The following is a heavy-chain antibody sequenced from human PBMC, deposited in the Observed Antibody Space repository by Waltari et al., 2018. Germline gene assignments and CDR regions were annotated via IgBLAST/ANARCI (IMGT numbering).Heavy chain of an antibody. V-gene: IGHV3-30-3*01. J-gene: IGHJ5*01. D-gene: IGHD3-3*01. CDR1: GFTFRTYA. Sequence: QVQLVESGGGVVQPGRSLRLSCAASGFTFRTYAMHWVRQAPGKGLAWVALISYDGNNKYYADSVKGRFTISRDNSKNTLYLQLNSLRAEDTAVYYCARDGTSYDFWSGYFDSWGQGTLVTVSS. CDR3: ARDGTSYDFWSGYFDS. CDR2: ISYDGNNK.